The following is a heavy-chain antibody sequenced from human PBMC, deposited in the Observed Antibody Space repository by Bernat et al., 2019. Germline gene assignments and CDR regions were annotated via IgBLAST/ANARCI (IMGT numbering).Heavy chain of an antibody. J-gene: IGHJ4*02. CDR2: IYYSGST. Sequence: QVQLQESGPGLVKPSQTLSLTCTVSGGSISSGGYYWSWIRQHPGKGLEWIGYIYYSGSTYYNPSLKSRVTISVDTSKKQFSLKLSSVTAADTAVYYCAGSRGRGLPKGDYGDPGRFDYWGQGTLVTVSS. V-gene: IGHV4-31*03. D-gene: IGHD4-17*01. CDR3: AGSRGRGLPKGDYGDPGRFDY. CDR1: GGSISSGGYY.